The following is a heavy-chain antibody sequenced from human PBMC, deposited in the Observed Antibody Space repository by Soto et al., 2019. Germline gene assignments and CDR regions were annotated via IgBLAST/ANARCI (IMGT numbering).Heavy chain of an antibody. CDR3: ARAGTQYCSGGSCQPGAHGKKGFDY. Sequence: SETLSLTCTVSGGSISSGDYYWSWIRQPPGKGLERIGYIYYSGSTYYNPSLKSRVTISVDTSKNQFSLKLSSVTAADTAVYYCARAGTQYCSGGSCQPGAHGKKGFDYWGQGTLVTVSS. CDR2: IYYSGST. J-gene: IGHJ4*02. V-gene: IGHV4-30-4*01. CDR1: GGSISSGDYY. D-gene: IGHD2-15*01.